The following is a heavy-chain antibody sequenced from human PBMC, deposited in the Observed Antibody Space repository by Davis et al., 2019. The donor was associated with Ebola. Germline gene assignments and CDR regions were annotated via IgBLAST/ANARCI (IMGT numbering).Heavy chain of an antibody. CDR2: ISSNSTNK. V-gene: IGHV3-11*06. Sequence: PAGSLRLSCAASGFTFSDYYMSWIRQAPGKGPEWVSYISSNSTNKKYADSVKGRFTISSDDAKNSLYLQLNSLRAEDTAVYYCAREAYYYDSTGYYYDIPDLFDYWGQGTLVTVSS. D-gene: IGHD3-22*01. CDR3: AREAYYYDSTGYYYDIPDLFDY. J-gene: IGHJ4*02. CDR1: GFTFSDYY.